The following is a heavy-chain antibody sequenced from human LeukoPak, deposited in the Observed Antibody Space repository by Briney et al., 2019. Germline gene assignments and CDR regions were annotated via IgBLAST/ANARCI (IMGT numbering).Heavy chain of an antibody. J-gene: IGHJ6*03. CDR3: ARERGYDFWSGYYRYYYMDV. CDR1: GFTFSSYE. D-gene: IGHD3-3*01. Sequence: PGGSLRLYCAASGFTFSSYEMNWVRQAPGKGLEWVSYISSSGSTIYYADSVKGRFTISRDNAKNSLYLQMNSLRAEDTAVYYCARERGYDFWSGYYRYYYMDVWGKGTTVTVSS. V-gene: IGHV3-48*03. CDR2: ISSSGSTI.